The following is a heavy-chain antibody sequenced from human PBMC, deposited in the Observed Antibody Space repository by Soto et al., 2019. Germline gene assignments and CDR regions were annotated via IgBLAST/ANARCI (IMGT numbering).Heavy chain of an antibody. V-gene: IGHV1-69*02. CDR2: IIPILGIA. CDR1: GGTFSSYT. D-gene: IGHD6-13*01. CDR3: ARVAAAGTYIRGAFDI. J-gene: IGHJ3*02. Sequence: ASVKVSCKASGGTFSSYTISWVRQAPGQGLEWMGRIIPILGIANYAQKFQGRVTITADKSTSTAYMELSSLRSEDTAVYYCARVAAAGTYIRGAFDIWGQGTMVTVSS.